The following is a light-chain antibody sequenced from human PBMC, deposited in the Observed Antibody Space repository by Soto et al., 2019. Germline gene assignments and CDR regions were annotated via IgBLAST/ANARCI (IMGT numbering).Light chain of an antibody. CDR2: GNN. V-gene: IGLV1-40*01. J-gene: IGLJ3*02. CDR1: TSNIGAGYD. CDR3: QSYDTSLSAWV. Sequence: QSVLTQPPSVSGAPGQRVTFSCTGGTSNIGAGYDVHWYQQLPGTAPKLLMFGNNNRPSGVPDRFSDSKSGTSVSLAITGLQTEDEADYYCQSYDTSLSAWVFGGGTKLTVL.